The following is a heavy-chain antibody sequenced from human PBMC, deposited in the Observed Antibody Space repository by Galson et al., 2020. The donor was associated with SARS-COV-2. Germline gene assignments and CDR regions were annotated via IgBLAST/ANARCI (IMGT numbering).Heavy chain of an antibody. D-gene: IGHD2-2*01. CDR2: ISSSSSYI. CDR3: ASLPAADDGARYYDGMDV. Sequence: KIGESLKISCAASGFTFSSYSMNWVRQAPGKGLEWVSSISSSSSYIYYADSVKGRFTISRDNAKNSLYLQMNSLRAEDTAVYYCASLPAADDGARYYDGMDVWGQGTTVTVSS. V-gene: IGHV3-21*01. CDR1: GFTFSSYS. J-gene: IGHJ6*02.